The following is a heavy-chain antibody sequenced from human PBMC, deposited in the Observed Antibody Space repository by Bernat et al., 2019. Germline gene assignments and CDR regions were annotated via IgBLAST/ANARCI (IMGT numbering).Heavy chain of an antibody. Sequence: QLQLQESGPGLVKPSETLSLTCTVSGGSISSSSYYWGWIRQPPGKGLEWIGSIYYSGSTYYNPSLKSRVTISVDTSKNQFSLKLSSVTAADTAVYYCARLVEYPLLMDGAPYNWFDPWGQGTLVTVSS. CDR3: ARLVEYPLLMDGAPYNWFDP. CDR2: IYYSGST. CDR1: GGSISSSSYY. J-gene: IGHJ5*02. V-gene: IGHV4-39*01. D-gene: IGHD2-2*01.